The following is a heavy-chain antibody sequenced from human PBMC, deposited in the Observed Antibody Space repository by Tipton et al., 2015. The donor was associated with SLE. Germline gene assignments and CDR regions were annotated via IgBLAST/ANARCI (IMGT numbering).Heavy chain of an antibody. V-gene: IGHV1-18*01. CDR1: GYTFIHKG. CDR3: ARVVVGAFDY. J-gene: IGHJ4*02. CDR2: ISVYNGYT. D-gene: IGHD2-15*01. Sequence: QVQLVQSGVEVKKPGASVKVSCKASGYTFIHKGISWVRQAPGQGLEFMGWISVYNGYTNYAQKFQGRVTLTTDTSTSTAYMELRSLRSDDTAVYYCARVVVGAFDYGGQGTLVTVSS.